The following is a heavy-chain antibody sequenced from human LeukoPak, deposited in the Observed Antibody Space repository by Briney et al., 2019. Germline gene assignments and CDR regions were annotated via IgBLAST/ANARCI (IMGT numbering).Heavy chain of an antibody. Sequence: GGSLRLSSAASGFTFSTYAMHWVRQAPGKGLEWVAAISYDGSNKNYADSVKGRFTISRDNSKNTLYLQMNSLRAEDTAVYYCARGVRIAVAGYIDYWGQGTLVTVSS. CDR1: GFTFSTYA. D-gene: IGHD6-19*01. J-gene: IGHJ4*02. CDR2: ISYDGSNK. V-gene: IGHV3-30*04. CDR3: ARGVRIAVAGYIDY.